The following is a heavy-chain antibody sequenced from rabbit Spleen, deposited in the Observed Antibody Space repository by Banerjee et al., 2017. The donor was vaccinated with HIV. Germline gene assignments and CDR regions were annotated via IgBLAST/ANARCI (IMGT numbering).Heavy chain of an antibody. CDR2: ISAGSSGST. Sequence: QEQLEESGGDLVKPGASLTLTCTASGFSFSNNYVICWVRQAPGKGLEWIACISAGSSGSTYFASWAKGRCTISKTSSTTLTLQVTSLTVADTAAYFCARDGYSRGWGIILDYFNLWGQGSLVTVS. CDR1: GFSFSNNYV. V-gene: IGHV1S45*01. CDR3: ARDGYSRGWGIILDYFNL. J-gene: IGHJ4*01. D-gene: IGHD4-1*01.